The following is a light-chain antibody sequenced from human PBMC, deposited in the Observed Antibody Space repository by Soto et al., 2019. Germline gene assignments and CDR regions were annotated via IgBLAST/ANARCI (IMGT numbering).Light chain of an antibody. J-gene: IGKJ1*01. CDR1: QSVSSN. CDR3: QQYHDWPRT. CDR2: CAS. Sequence: EIVMTQSPATLSVSPGERATLSCRASQSVSSNLAWYQQKPGQAPRLLIYCASTRATGIPARFSGSGSGTEFTLTISSLQSEDFAVYYCQQYHDWPRTFGQGTKVDIK. V-gene: IGKV3-15*01.